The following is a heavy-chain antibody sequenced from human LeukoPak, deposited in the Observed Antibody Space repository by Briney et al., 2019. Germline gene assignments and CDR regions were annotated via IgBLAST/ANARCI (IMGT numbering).Heavy chain of an antibody. CDR2: ISGSGDRT. V-gene: IGHV3-23*01. D-gene: IGHD5-24*01. Sequence: GGSLRLSCAASGFTFSSYGMSWVRQAPGKGLEWVSGISGSGDRTYYADSVKGRFTISRDNSKNTLYLHMGSLRVEDMAVYYCARSDGDWGQGTLVTVSS. CDR3: ARSDGD. J-gene: IGHJ4*02. CDR1: GFTFSSYG.